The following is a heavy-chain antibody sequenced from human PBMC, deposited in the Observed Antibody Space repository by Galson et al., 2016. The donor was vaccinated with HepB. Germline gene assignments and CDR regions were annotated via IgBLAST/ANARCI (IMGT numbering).Heavy chain of an antibody. D-gene: IGHD1-1*01. Sequence: SLRLSCAASGFDFSDYSMTWVRQAPGKGLEWISSISRSRVYIFYADSVRGRFTISRDNAKNSLYLEMKSLRAEDTAVYYCARPTGTRYYHYAMDVWGQGTAVTVSS. CDR3: ARPTGTRYYHYAMDV. CDR1: GFDFSDYS. CDR2: ISRSRVYI. V-gene: IGHV3-21*01. J-gene: IGHJ6*02.